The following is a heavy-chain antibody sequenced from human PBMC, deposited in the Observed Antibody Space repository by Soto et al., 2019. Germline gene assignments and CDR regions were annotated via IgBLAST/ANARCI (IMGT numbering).Heavy chain of an antibody. Sequence: SETLSLTCAVSGASLGGDGYYWSWIRQHPGKGLEWIGYIYSNGDTYYNPSLKSRVTISVDTSKNQFSLNLTSVTAADTAVYYCARRGGSSSGYYYYAMDVWGQGTTVTVSS. CDR1: GASLGGDGYY. CDR2: IYSNGDT. CDR3: ARRGGSSSGYYYYAMDV. J-gene: IGHJ6*02. V-gene: IGHV4-31*11. D-gene: IGHD6-6*01.